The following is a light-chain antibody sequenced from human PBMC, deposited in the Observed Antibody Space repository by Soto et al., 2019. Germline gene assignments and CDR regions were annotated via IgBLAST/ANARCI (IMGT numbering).Light chain of an antibody. V-gene: IGLV2-14*01. CDR3: SSYTSNTTWV. Sequence: QSALTQPASVSGSPGQSITISCTGTSSDVGGYGYVSWYQQHPGKAPKLMIYEVSNRPSGVSNRFSGSKSGNTASLTISGLQADDEADYDCSSYTSNTTWVFGGGTKLTVL. CDR2: EVS. CDR1: SSDVGGYGY. J-gene: IGLJ3*02.